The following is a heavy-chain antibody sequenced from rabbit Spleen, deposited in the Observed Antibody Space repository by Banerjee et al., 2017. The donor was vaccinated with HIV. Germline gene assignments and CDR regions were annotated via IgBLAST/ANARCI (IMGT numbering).Heavy chain of an antibody. D-gene: IGHD8-1*01. CDR1: GVSFSISSY. Sequence: QEQLEESGGGLVKPGASLTLTCTASGVSFSISSYMCWVRQAPGKGLEWIACIDIGSSGFTYFATWAKGRFTISKTSSTTVTLQMTRLTAADTATYFCARDTASSFSSYGMDLWGQGTLVTVS. J-gene: IGHJ6*01. CDR2: IDIGSSGFT. CDR3: ARDTASSFSSYGMDL. V-gene: IGHV1S45*01.